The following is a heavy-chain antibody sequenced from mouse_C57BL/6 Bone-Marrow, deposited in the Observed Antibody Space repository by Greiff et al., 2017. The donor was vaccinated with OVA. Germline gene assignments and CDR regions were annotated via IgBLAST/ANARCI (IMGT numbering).Heavy chain of an antibody. J-gene: IGHJ2*01. CDR2: IYPGDGDT. Sequence: VQLREAGGGLVKPGGSVEISCKASGYAFSSYWMNWVKQRPGKGLEWIGQIYPGDGDTNYNGKFKGKATLTADKSSSTAYMQLSSLTSEDSAVYFCARGYVWGQGTTLTVSS. CDR3: ARGYV. D-gene: IGHD2-10*02. CDR1: GYAFSSYW. V-gene: IGHV1-80*01.